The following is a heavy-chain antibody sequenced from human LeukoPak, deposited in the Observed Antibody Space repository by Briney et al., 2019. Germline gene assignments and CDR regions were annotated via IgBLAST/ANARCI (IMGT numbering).Heavy chain of an antibody. CDR1: GYSISSGYY. J-gene: IGHJ4*02. CDR3: ARQGPNSGYSSGWPQSDLDY. D-gene: IGHD6-25*01. CDR2: IYHSGST. Sequence: SETLSLTCAVSGYSISSGYYWGWIRQPPGKGLEWIGSIYHSGSTYYNPSLKSRVTISVDTSKNQFSLKLSSVTAADTAVYYCARQGPNSGYSSGWPQSDLDYWGQGTLVTVSS. V-gene: IGHV4-38-2*01.